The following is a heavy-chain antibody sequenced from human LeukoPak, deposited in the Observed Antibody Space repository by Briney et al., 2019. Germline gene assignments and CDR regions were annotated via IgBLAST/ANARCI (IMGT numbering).Heavy chain of an antibody. CDR1: GFTFSSYA. CDR2: ISYDGSNK. Sequence: GGSLRLSCAASGFTFSSYAMHWVRQAPGKGLEWVAVISYDGSNKYYADSVKGRFTISRDNSKNTLYLQMNSLRAEDTAVYYCARGRPRGYYDSSGYYVYWGQGTLVTVSS. V-gene: IGHV3-30-3*01. J-gene: IGHJ4*02. CDR3: ARGRPRGYYDSSGYYVY. D-gene: IGHD3-22*01.